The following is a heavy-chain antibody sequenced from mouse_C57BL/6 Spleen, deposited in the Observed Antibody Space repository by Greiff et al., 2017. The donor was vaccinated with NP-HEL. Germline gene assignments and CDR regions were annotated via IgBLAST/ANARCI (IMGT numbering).Heavy chain of an antibody. CDR1: GYTFTDYY. J-gene: IGHJ4*01. Sequence: QVQLQQSGPELVKPGASVKISCKASGYTFTDYYINWVKQRPGQGLEGIGWIYPGSGNTTYNEKFKGKATLTVDTSSSTAYMQLSSLTSEDSAVYFCARGGLTSYYAMDYWGQGTSVTVSS. CDR2: IYPGSGNT. V-gene: IGHV1-84*01. CDR3: ARGGLTSYYAMDY.